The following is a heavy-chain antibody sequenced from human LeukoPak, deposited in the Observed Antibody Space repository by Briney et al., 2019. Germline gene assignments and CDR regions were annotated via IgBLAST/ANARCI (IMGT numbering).Heavy chain of an antibody. D-gene: IGHD3-22*01. CDR2: IGTAGDP. Sequence: GGSLRLSCAASGFTFSSYDMHWVRQATGKGLEWVSAIGTAGDPYYPGSVKGRFTISRENAKNSLYLQMNSLRAGDTAVYYCAKGDSSGEYYYYYYGMDVWGQGTTVTVSS. CDR1: GFTFSSYD. V-gene: IGHV3-13*05. J-gene: IGHJ6*02. CDR3: AKGDSSGEYYYYYYGMDV.